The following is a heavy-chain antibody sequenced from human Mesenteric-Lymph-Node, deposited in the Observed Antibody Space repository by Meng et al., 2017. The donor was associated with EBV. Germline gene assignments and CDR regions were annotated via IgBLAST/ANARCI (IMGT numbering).Heavy chain of an antibody. D-gene: IGHD4-17*01. Sequence: LPRQGAGPGLVKPSQPLSLTCTVSGGSVNSGGYSWSWIRQSPEKGLEWIGYVHHSGLTYYNPSLETRVIISLERSKNQFSLKLTSVTAADTAVYYCAGGDYVNQFNYWGQGTLVTVSS. CDR3: AGGDYVNQFNY. J-gene: IGHJ4*02. V-gene: IGHV4-30-2*06. CDR1: GGSVNSGGYS. CDR2: VHHSGLT.